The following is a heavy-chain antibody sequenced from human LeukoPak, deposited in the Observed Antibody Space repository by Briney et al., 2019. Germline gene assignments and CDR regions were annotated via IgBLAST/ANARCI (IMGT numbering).Heavy chain of an antibody. Sequence: RPGGSLRLSCAASGFTFSSYGMHWVRQAPGKGLEWVAVISYDGSNKYYADSVKGRFTISRDNSKNTLYLQMNSLRAEDTAVYYCAKDYCSSTSCYVFHYWGQGTLVTVSS. CDR3: AKDYCSSTSCYVFHY. CDR1: GFTFSSYG. CDR2: ISYDGSNK. J-gene: IGHJ4*02. D-gene: IGHD2-2*01. V-gene: IGHV3-30*18.